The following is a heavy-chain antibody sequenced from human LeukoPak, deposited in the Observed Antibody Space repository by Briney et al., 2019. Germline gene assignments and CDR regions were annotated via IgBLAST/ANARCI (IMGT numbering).Heavy chain of an antibody. Sequence: GGSLRLTCAASGFTFSSYAMSWVRQAPGKGLEWVSAISGSGGSTYYADSVKGRFTISRDNSKNTLYLQMNSLRAEDTAVYYCAKALDVLRFLESFDAFDMWGQGTMVTVSS. CDR1: GFTFSSYA. J-gene: IGHJ3*02. V-gene: IGHV3-23*01. CDR2: ISGSGGST. CDR3: AKALDVLRFLESFDAFDM. D-gene: IGHD3-3*01.